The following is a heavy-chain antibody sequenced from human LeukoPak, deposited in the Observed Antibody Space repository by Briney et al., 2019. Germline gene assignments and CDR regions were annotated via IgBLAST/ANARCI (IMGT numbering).Heavy chain of an antibody. CDR3: ARGYCSGGSCYSNWFDP. D-gene: IGHD2-15*01. Sequence: GGSLRLSCAASGFTFSSYSMNWVRQAPGKGLECVSYIRSSSSTIYYADSVKGRFTISRDNAKNSLYLQMNSLRAEDTAVYYCARGYCSGGSCYSNWFDPWGQGTLVTVSS. CDR2: IRSSSSTI. CDR1: GFTFSSYS. V-gene: IGHV3-48*01. J-gene: IGHJ5*02.